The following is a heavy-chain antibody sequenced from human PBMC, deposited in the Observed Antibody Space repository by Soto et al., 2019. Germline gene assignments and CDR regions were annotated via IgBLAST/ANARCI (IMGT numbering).Heavy chain of an antibody. V-gene: IGHV1-8*01. J-gene: IGHJ5*02. CDR2: MRADTGDT. CDR1: GDTFSNFD. Sequence: QVQLVQSGAEXXKPGASVXVXXXASGDTFSNFDINWVRQATGQGPDWMGWMRADTGDTGHAQKFQGRISMTRDTSTSTLYMELSSLRAEDTAVYYCARYIYGQGFQSWGQGTLVIVSS. CDR3: ARYIYGQGFQS. D-gene: IGHD5-18*01.